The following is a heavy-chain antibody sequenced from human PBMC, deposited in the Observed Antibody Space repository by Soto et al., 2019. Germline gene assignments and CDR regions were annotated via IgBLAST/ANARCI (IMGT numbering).Heavy chain of an antibody. Sequence: SETLSLTCAVSGGSISSGGASWSWIRQPPGKGLEWIGYIYHSGNTYYNPSLHGRVTISVDRSENQFSLTLDSVTAADTAVYYCARGPFHDFWTGLDYWGQGILVTVSS. CDR1: GGSISSGGAS. J-gene: IGHJ4*02. D-gene: IGHD3-3*01. CDR3: ARGPFHDFWTGLDY. CDR2: IYHSGNT. V-gene: IGHV4-30-2*01.